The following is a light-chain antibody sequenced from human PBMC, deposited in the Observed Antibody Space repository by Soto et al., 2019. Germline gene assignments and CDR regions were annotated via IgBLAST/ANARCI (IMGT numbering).Light chain of an antibody. V-gene: IGKV3-15*01. J-gene: IGKJ1*01. Sequence: ETVMAQSPATLSLSPGERATLSCRASRSVGSNLAWYQQKPGQAPRLLIYGASTRATGVPARFSGSGSGTEFTLTISSLQSEDFAVYYCQQYYNWPRTFGQGTKVEIK. CDR1: RSVGSN. CDR3: QQYYNWPRT. CDR2: GAS.